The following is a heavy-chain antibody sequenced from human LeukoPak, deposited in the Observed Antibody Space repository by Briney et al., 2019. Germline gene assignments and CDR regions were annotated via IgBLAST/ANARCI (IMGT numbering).Heavy chain of an antibody. V-gene: IGHV3-30*18. CDR2: ISYDGSNK. CDR1: GFTFSIYG. J-gene: IGHJ5*02. Sequence: GRSLRLSCAASGFTFSIYGMHWVRQAPGKGLEWVAVISYDGSNKYYAGSVKGRFTISRDNSKNTLYLQMNSLRAEDTAVYYCAKVFSPWGQGTLVTVSS. CDR3: AKVFSP.